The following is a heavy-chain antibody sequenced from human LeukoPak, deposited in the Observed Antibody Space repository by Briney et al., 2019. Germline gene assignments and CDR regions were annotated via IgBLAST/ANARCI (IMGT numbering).Heavy chain of an antibody. CDR3: ARAIWFGEKRWFDP. CDR1: GGSFSGYY. J-gene: IGHJ5*02. V-gene: IGHV4-34*01. Sequence: PSETLSLTCAVYGGSFSGYYWSWIRQPPGKGLEWIGEINHSGSTNYNPSLKSRVTISVDTSKNQFSLKLSSVTAADTAVYYCARAIWFGEKRWFDPWGQGTQVAVSP. CDR2: INHSGST. D-gene: IGHD3-10*01.